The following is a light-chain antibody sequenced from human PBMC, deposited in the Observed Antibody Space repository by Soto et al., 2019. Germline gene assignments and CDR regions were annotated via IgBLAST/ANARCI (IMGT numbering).Light chain of an antibody. CDR1: SSDVGGYNY. CDR3: CSYAGSYIVV. CDR2: DVS. V-gene: IGLV2-11*01. J-gene: IGLJ2*01. Sequence: QSALTQPRSVSGSPGQSVTISCTGTSSDVGGYNYVSWYQQHPGKAPKLLIYDVSKRPSGVPDGFSGSKFGNTASLTISGRQAEDEADYYCCSYAGSYIVVFGRGTKVTAL.